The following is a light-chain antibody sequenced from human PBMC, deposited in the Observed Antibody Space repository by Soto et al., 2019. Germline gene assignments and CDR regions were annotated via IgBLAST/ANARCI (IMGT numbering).Light chain of an antibody. CDR1: QSISKH. V-gene: IGKV1-5*01. CDR2: YAS. J-gene: IGKJ1*01. Sequence: DVQMTQSPSTLSASVGDRVTITCRASQSISKHLAWYQLRPGKAPRLLIYYASTLYRGVPSRFSGSGSGTEFTLTIISLQPDDFATYYCQQYASFSPAFGQGTKVGI. CDR3: QQYASFSPA.